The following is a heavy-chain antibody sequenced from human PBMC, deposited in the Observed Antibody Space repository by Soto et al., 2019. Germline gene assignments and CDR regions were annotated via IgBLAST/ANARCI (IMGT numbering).Heavy chain of an antibody. J-gene: IGHJ4*02. D-gene: IGHD3-10*01. CDR1: GGSISSSNW. CDR3: ARRWGEGRVDY. V-gene: IGHV4-4*02. Sequence: QVQLQESGPGLVKPSGTLSLTCAVSGGSISSSNWWSWVRQPPGKGLQWIGEIYHSGSTNYIPSLKTRXTXSXXKSRNQFSLKLSSVTAADTAVYYCARRWGEGRVDYWGQGTLVTVSS. CDR2: IYHSGST.